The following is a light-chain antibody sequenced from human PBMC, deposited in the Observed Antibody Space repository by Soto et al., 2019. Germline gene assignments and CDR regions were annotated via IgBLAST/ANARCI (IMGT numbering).Light chain of an antibody. CDR3: QSDA. V-gene: IGKV1-5*01. J-gene: IGKJ1*01. Sequence: DIQMTQSPSTLSASVGDRVTITCRASQSIGSWLAWYQQKPGKAPKLLIYDASTLESGVPSRFSGSESDTEFNLTISSLQPDDFATYYCQSDAFDQGTKVEMK. CDR1: QSIGSW. CDR2: DAS.